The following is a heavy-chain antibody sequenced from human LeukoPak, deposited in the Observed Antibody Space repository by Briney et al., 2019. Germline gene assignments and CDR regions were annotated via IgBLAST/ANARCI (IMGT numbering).Heavy chain of an antibody. V-gene: IGHV3-48*02. CDR3: AREVRYIFDY. J-gene: IGHJ4*02. CDR2: ISSSSSAK. Sequence: PGGSLRLSCATSGFTSRIYRLNWVRQAPGKGLEWVSCISSSSSAKYYADSVEGRFTISRDNAKNSLHLQMNSLRDEDTAVYYCAREVRYIFDYWGQGTLVTVSS. CDR1: GFTSRIYR. D-gene: IGHD1-14*01.